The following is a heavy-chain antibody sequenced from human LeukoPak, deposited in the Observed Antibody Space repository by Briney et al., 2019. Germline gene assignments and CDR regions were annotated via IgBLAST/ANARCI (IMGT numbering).Heavy chain of an antibody. Sequence: PGGSLRLSCAASGFTFSSYAMSWVRQAPGKGLEWVSAISGSGDKTYYADSVKGRFTISRDNSKNTLDLQMNSLRAEDTALYYCAKNVGYDLWSGYLEFDPWGQGTLVTVSS. J-gene: IGHJ5*02. CDR3: AKNVGYDLWSGYLEFDP. V-gene: IGHV3-23*01. CDR2: ISGSGDKT. CDR1: GFTFSSYA. D-gene: IGHD3-3*01.